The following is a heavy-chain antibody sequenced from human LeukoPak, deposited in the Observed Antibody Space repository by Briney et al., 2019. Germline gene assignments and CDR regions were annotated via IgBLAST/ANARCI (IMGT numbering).Heavy chain of an antibody. D-gene: IGHD2-2*01. J-gene: IGHJ5*02. CDR2: TYYRSTWYN. CDR1: GDSVSSNSVT. Sequence: SQTLSLTCAISGDSVSSNSVTWNWIRQSPSRGLEWLGRTYYRSTWYNDYAVSVGGRITVNPDTSKNQFFLHLNSVTPEDTAVYYCARRLTQYDCFDPWGQGILVTVSS. CDR3: ARRLTQYDCFDP. V-gene: IGHV6-1*01.